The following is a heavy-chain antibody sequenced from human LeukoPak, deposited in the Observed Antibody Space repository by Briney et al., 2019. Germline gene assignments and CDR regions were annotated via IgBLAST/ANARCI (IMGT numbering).Heavy chain of an antibody. D-gene: IGHD2-2*01. Sequence: LETLSLTCTVSGGSMTHYFWNWIRQAPGKGLEWIGYTHTSGSPDYSRSLKSRVTISLDTSKNHFSLMLSSVTAADTAVYFCARATQRYCSGTTCFPYWFDTWGQGTLATVSS. CDR1: GGSMTHYF. CDR3: ARATQRYCSGTTCFPYWFDT. CDR2: THTSGSP. J-gene: IGHJ5*02. V-gene: IGHV4-4*09.